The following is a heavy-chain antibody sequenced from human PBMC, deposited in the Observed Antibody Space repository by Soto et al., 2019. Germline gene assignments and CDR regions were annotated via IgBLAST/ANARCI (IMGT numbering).Heavy chain of an antibody. CDR3: ARGRRGSYFLGPHLDY. V-gene: IGHV4-34*01. D-gene: IGHD1-26*01. Sequence: SETLSLTCAVYGGSFSGYYWSWIRQPPGKGLEWIGEINHSGSTNYNPSLKSRVTISVDTSKNQFSLKLSSVTAADTAVYYCARGRRGSYFLGPHLDYWGQGTLVTSPQ. J-gene: IGHJ4*02. CDR2: INHSGST. CDR1: GGSFSGYY.